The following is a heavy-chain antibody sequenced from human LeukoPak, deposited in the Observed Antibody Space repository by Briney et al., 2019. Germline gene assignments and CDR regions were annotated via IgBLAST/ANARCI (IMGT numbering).Heavy chain of an antibody. Sequence: GGSLRLSCAASGFTFNTYGMNWLRQAPGKGLEWVSYISSSSSTIYYADSVKGRFTISRDNAKNSLYLQMNSLRAEDTAVYSCARDTVAGTRGVGAFDIWGQGTMVTVSS. CDR3: ARDTVAGTRGVGAFDI. J-gene: IGHJ3*02. CDR2: ISSSSSTI. V-gene: IGHV3-48*01. D-gene: IGHD6-19*01. CDR1: GFTFNTYG.